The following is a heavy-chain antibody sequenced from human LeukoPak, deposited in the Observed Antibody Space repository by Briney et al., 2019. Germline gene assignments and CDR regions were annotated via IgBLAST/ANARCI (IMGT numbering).Heavy chain of an antibody. CDR3: AKDVTVYYGSGSRIYYYYMDV. J-gene: IGHJ6*03. CDR1: GFSFSRYW. Sequence: PGGSLRLSCAASGFSFSRYWMHWVRHAPGKGLVWVSRIDSDGSGTIHADSVKGRFTISRDNAKNTLYLQMNSLRAEDTAVYYCAKDVTVYYGSGSRIYYYYMDVWGKGTTVTISS. CDR2: IDSDGSGT. V-gene: IGHV3-74*01. D-gene: IGHD3-10*01.